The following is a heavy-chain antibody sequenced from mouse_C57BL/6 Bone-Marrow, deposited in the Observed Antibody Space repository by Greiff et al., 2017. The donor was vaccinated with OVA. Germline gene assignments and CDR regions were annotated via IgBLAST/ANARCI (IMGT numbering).Heavy chain of an antibody. CDR2: INPYNGGT. D-gene: IGHD2-4*01. Sequence: EVQLQQSGPVLVKPGASVKMSCKASGYTFTDYYMNWVKQSHGKSLEWIGVINPYNGGTSYNQKFKGKATLTVDKSSSTAYMELNSLTSEDSAVYYCARSLGYDYDVWFAYWGQGTLVTVSA. V-gene: IGHV1-19*01. CDR1: GYTFTDYY. J-gene: IGHJ3*01. CDR3: ARSLGYDYDVWFAY.